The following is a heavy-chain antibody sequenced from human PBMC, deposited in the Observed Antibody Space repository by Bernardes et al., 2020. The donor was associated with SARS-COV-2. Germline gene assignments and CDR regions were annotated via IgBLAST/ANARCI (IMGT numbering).Heavy chain of an antibody. CDR3: VRNNAYYDGSGYYPFND. CDR1: CYNFIHYV. Sequence: ASVKVSCKSSCYNFIHYVISWVRLAPRQGLEWVGWISTYSGSTYYAQNLQGRVTLTSDTSTSTAYMEVRSLRSDDTAVYFCVRNNAYYDGSGYYPFNDWGQGTLVTVSS. V-gene: IGHV1-18*01. J-gene: IGHJ4*02. D-gene: IGHD3-22*01. CDR2: ISTYSGST.